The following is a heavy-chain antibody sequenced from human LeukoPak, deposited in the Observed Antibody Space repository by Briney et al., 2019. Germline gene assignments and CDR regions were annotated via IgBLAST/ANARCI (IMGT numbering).Heavy chain of an antibody. CDR2: INPNSGGT. Sequence: ASVKVSCKASGYTFTGYYMHWVRQAPGQGLEWMGWINPNSGGTNYAQKFQGRVTMTRDTSISTAYMELSRLRSDDTAVYYCAAAGWDHYDSSGFSFDYWGQGTLVTVSS. CDR1: GYTFTGYY. V-gene: IGHV1-2*02. D-gene: IGHD3-22*01. J-gene: IGHJ4*02. CDR3: AAAGWDHYDSSGFSFDY.